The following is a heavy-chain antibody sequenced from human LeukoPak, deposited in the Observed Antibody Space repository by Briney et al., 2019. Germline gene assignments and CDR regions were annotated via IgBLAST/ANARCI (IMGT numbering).Heavy chain of an antibody. J-gene: IGHJ5*02. D-gene: IGHD6-6*01. CDR2: IWYDGSTK. CDR3: AATYSSSGNWFDP. CDR1: GFTFSSYA. V-gene: IGHV3-33*08. Sequence: GGSLRLSCAASGFTFSSYAMSWVRQAPGKGLEWVTTIWYDGSTKYYADSVKGRFTISRDNSKNMLYLQMNSLRDEDTAVYYCAATYSSSGNWFDPWGQGTLVTVSS.